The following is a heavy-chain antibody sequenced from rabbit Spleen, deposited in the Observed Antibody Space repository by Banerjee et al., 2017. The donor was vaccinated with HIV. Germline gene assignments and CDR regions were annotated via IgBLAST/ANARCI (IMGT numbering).Heavy chain of an antibody. CDR1: GFSFTDRDV. CDR2: INTYTGKP. Sequence: QEQLVESGGGLVKPEGSLTLTCKASGFSFTDRDVMCWVRQAPGKGLQWIACINTYTGKPVYATWAKGRFTVSKTSSTTVTLQLTSLTGADTATYFCARVGGVGVIGWNFNLWGQGTLVTVS. J-gene: IGHJ4*01. D-gene: IGHD1-1*01. V-gene: IGHV1S45*01. CDR3: ARVGGVGVIGWNFNL.